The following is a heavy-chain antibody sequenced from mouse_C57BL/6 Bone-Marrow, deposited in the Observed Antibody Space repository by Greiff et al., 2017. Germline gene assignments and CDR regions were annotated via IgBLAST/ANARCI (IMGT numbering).Heavy chain of an antibody. D-gene: IGHD1-1*01. CDR3: ARYYYGPFAY. CDR1: GYTFTSYW. V-gene: IGHV1-64*01. Sequence: QVHVKQSGAELVKPGASVKLSCKASGYTFTSYWMHWVKQRPGQGLEWIGMIHPNSGSTNYNEKFKSKATLTVDKSSSTAYMQLSSLTSEDSAVYYCARYYYGPFAYWGQGTLVTVSA. CDR2: IHPNSGST. J-gene: IGHJ3*01.